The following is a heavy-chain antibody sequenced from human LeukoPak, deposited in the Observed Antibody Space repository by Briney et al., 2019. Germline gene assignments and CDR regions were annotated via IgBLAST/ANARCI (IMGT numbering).Heavy chain of an antibody. J-gene: IGHJ4*02. CDR1: GYTFTRYG. Sequence: ASVKVSCKASGYTFTRYGISWVRQVPGQGLQWMVWINSYNGDTNYAQKLQGRVTMTTDTSTSTAYMELRSLRSDDTAVYYCAGDGDSSGYPGRDYWGQGTLVTVSS. CDR3: AGDGDSSGYPGRDY. V-gene: IGHV1-18*01. D-gene: IGHD6-19*01. CDR2: INSYNGDT.